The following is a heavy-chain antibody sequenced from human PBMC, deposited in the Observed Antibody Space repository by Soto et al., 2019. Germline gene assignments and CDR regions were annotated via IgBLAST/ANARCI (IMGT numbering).Heavy chain of an antibody. D-gene: IGHD2-21*01. Sequence: ETLSLTCGVSGYAINSGYYWGWIRQSPGKGLEWIGNMYHGGFSYYNPSLKGRVTISVDTWKNRFSLNLRSVTAADTAVYHCGPTVLVVPTHVPDSFDYWGQGMLVAVSS. CDR1: GYAINSGYY. CDR3: GPTVLVVPTHVPDSFDY. CDR2: MYHGGFS. J-gene: IGHJ4*02. V-gene: IGHV4-38-2*01.